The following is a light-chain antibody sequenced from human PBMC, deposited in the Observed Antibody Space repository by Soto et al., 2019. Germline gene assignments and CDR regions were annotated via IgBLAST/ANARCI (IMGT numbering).Light chain of an antibody. J-gene: IGLJ3*02. V-gene: IGLV2-23*01. CDR2: ATS. Sequence: QSALTQPAAVSGSPGQSITISCTGTSSDVGNYNLVSWYQQYPGKAPKLMIYATSKRPSGVSNRFSGSKSGDTASQTISGLQAEDEADYYCTSFARGSTLVFGGGTKVTVL. CDR3: TSFARGSTLV. CDR1: SSDVGNYNL.